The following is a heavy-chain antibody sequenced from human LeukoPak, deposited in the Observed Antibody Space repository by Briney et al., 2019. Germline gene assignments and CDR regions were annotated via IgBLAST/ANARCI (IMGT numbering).Heavy chain of an antibody. V-gene: IGHV4-31*03. CDR2: IYYSGST. Sequence: SETLSLTCTVSGGSISSGGYYWSWIRQHPGKGLEWIGYIYYSGSTYYNPSLKSRVTISVDTSKNQFSLKLSSVTAADTALYYCARGGPPNLSFDYWGQGTLVTVSS. CDR1: GGSISSGGYY. CDR3: ARGGPPNLSFDY. J-gene: IGHJ4*02.